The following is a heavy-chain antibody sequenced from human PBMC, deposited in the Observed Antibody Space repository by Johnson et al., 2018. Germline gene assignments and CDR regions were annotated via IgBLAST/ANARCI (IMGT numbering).Heavy chain of an antibody. J-gene: IGHJ6*02. D-gene: IGHD3-22*01. CDR3: ARDECYYYDSSAYSGGLYYYNGRDV. V-gene: IGHV3-21*01. CDR2: ISSSISYI. Sequence: VQLVETGGGLVKPGGSLRLSCAASGFTFSDYVINWVRQAPGKGLEWVSSISSSISYIYYADSVRGRFTISRDNPKNSLYLQLNSLRAEDTAVYYCARDECYYYDSSAYSGGLYYYNGRDVWGQGTTVTVAS. CDR1: GFTFSDYV.